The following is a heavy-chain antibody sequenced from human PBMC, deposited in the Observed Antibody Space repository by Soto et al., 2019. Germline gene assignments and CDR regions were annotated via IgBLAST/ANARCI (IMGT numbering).Heavy chain of an antibody. CDR3: AREEDIVVVVAANNWFDP. CDR1: GYTFTGYY. D-gene: IGHD2-15*01. Sequence: SVKVSCKASGYTFTGYYMHWVRQAPVQGLEWMGWINPNSGGTNYAQKFQGRVTMTRDTSISTAYMELSRLRSDDTAVYYCAREEDIVVVVAANNWFDPWGQGTLVTVSS. V-gene: IGHV1-2*02. CDR2: INPNSGGT. J-gene: IGHJ5*02.